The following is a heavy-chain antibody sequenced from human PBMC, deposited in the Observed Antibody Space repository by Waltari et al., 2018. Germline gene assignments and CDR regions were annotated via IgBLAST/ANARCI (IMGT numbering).Heavy chain of an antibody. Sequence: EVQLVESGGGLVQPGGSLRLSCAASGFTFSSSWLSWVLQAPGKGLEWVANIKQDGSEKYYVDSVKGRFTISRDNAKNSLYLQMNSLRAEDTAVYYCARVNPAPTYYYYYGMDVWGQGTTVTVSS. V-gene: IGHV3-7*01. CDR2: IKQDGSEK. CDR1: GFTFSSSW. CDR3: ARVNPAPTYYYYYGMDV. J-gene: IGHJ6*02. D-gene: IGHD2-2*01.